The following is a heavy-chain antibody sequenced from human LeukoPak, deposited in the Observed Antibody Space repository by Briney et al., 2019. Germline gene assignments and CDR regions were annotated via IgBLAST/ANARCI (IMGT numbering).Heavy chain of an antibody. J-gene: IGHJ4*02. CDR3: ARDHDLWSGYYWVY. V-gene: IGHV1-69*04. D-gene: IGHD3-3*01. CDR1: GGTFSSYA. Sequence: ASVKVSCKASGGTFSSYAISWVRQAPGQGLEWMGRIIPILGIANYAQKFQGRVTITADKSTSTAYMELSSLRSEDTAVYYCARDHDLWSGYYWVYWGQGTLVTVSS. CDR2: IIPILGIA.